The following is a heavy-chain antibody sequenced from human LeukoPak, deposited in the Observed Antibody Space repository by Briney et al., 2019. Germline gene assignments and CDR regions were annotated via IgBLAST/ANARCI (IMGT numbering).Heavy chain of an antibody. CDR2: IYYSGST. CDR1: GGSISSGDYY. V-gene: IGHV4-61*08. J-gene: IGHJ4*02. CDR3: ARDPGPMYSSGWWGRPYYFDY. Sequence: PSETLSLTCTVSGGSISSGDYYWSWIRQPPGKGLEWIGYIYYSGSTNYNPSLKSRVTISVDTSKNQFSLKLSSVTAADTAVYYCARDPGPMYSSGWWGRPYYFDYWGQGTLVTVSS. D-gene: IGHD6-19*01.